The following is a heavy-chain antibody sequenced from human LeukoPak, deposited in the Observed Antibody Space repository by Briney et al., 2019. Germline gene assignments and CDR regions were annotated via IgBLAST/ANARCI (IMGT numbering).Heavy chain of an antibody. V-gene: IGHV4-34*01. CDR2: INHSGST. Sequence: PSETLSLTCAVYGGSFSGYYWSWIRQPPGKGLEWIGEINHSGSTNYNPSLKSRVTISVDTSKNQFSLKLSSVTAADTAVYYCARGKGIAARLYYYYGMDVWGQGTTVTVSS. J-gene: IGHJ6*02. CDR1: GGSFSGYY. D-gene: IGHD6-6*01. CDR3: ARGKGIAARLYYYYGMDV.